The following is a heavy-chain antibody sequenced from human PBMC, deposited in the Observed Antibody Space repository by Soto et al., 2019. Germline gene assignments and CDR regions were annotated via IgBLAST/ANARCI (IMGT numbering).Heavy chain of an antibody. J-gene: IGHJ5*02. CDR1: GGSVSSESYY. CDR3: ARERGDSHWIDP. CDR2: VENSGGT. V-gene: IGHV4-61*01. Sequence: SETLSLTCSVSGGSVSSESYYWSWIRQTPGKGLEWIGNVENSGGTKYNPSLKSRVTISVDTSKNQFSLKLSSVTGADTAVYYCARERGDSHWIDPWGQGTLVTVSS. D-gene: IGHD2-21*01.